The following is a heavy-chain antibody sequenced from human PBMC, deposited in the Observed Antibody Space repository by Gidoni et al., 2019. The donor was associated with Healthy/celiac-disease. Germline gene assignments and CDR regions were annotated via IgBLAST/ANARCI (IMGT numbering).Heavy chain of an antibody. V-gene: IGHV3-23*01. Sequence: EVQLLESGGGLVQPGGSLRLPCAAPGFPFSSYAMSWVRPAPGQGGGWGSAISGSGGSTYYADSVKGRFTISRDNSKNTLYLQMNSLRAEDTAVYYCAKGAGVIGNFDYWGQGTLVTVSS. D-gene: IGHD3-16*02. CDR1: GFPFSSYA. J-gene: IGHJ4*02. CDR2: ISGSGGST. CDR3: AKGAGVIGNFDY.